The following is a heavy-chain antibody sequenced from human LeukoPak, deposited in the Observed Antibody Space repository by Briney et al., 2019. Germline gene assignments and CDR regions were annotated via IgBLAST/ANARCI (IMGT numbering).Heavy chain of an antibody. Sequence: RPGGSLRLSCAASGFTFTTYGMHWVRQAPGKGLEWVSYISSSGTTIYYADSVKGRFTISRDNAKNSLYLQMNSLRAEDTAVYYCARDLGDGSGTYYAYGMDVWGQGTTVTVSS. J-gene: IGHJ6*02. CDR2: ISSSGTTI. D-gene: IGHD3-10*01. CDR3: ARDLGDGSGTYYAYGMDV. CDR1: GFTFTTYG. V-gene: IGHV3-48*03.